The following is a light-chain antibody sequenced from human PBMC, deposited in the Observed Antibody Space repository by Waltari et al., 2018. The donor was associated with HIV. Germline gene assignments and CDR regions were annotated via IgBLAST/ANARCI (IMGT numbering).Light chain of an antibody. Sequence: EAVLTQSPVSLSVALGRPASISCRSSQSLIYTDGNTYLNWFHQRPGQSPRRLIYKISNRDSGVPDRFSGSGSGTDFTLTISSLQAEDVAVYYCQQYYSNPWTFGQGTKVEIK. V-gene: IGKV2-30*01. CDR1: QSLIYTDGNTY. J-gene: IGKJ1*01. CDR3: QQYYSNPWT. CDR2: KIS.